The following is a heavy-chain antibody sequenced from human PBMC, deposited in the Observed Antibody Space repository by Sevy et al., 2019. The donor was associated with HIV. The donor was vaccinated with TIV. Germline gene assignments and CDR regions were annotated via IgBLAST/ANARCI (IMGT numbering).Heavy chain of an antibody. J-gene: IGHJ4*02. Sequence: GGSLRLSCAASGFTFSDYNMNWVRQAPGMGLEWVSSISSSSTYIYYADSVKGRFTISRDNAKNFLYLQMNSLRAEDMAVYYCVRVLGRADNSGHYWDYWGLGTLVTVSS. CDR3: VRVLGRADNSGHYWDY. CDR2: ISSSSTYI. D-gene: IGHD3-22*01. V-gene: IGHV3-21*06. CDR1: GFTFSDYN.